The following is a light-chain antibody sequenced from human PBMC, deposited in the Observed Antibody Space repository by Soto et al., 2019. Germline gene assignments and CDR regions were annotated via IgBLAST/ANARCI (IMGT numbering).Light chain of an antibody. CDR2: GAS. V-gene: IGKV3-15*01. CDR1: QSVSGD. J-gene: IGKJ2*01. Sequence: EIVVTQSPATLSVSLGDRATLSCRASQSVSGDLAWYQQKPGQAPRLLISGASTRATDTPDRFSGSGSGTEFTLTISRLQSEDFAVYFCHQYNNWPYAFGQGTKLEI. CDR3: HQYNNWPYA.